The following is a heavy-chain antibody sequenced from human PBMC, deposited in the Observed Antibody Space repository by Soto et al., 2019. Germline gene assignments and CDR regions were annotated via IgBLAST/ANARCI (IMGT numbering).Heavy chain of an antibody. CDR2: INAGKGNP. V-gene: IGHV1-3*01. J-gene: IGHJ3*02. Sequence: ASVKVSCKASGYTFSGYGMHWVRQAPGQRLEWMGWINAGKGNPKYSQKFQGRVTITRDTSASTAYMELSSLRSEDTAVYYCARDVYYGSGGYYAWLGAFDIWGQGTMVTVS. CDR3: ARDVYYGSGGYYAWLGAFDI. CDR1: GYTFSGYG. D-gene: IGHD3-10*01.